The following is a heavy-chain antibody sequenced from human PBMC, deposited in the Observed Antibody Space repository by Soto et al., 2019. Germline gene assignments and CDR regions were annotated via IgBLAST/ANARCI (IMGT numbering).Heavy chain of an antibody. CDR1: GYTFTSYG. V-gene: IGHV1-18*01. Sequence: GASVNVPCKASGYTFTSYGISWVRQAPGQGLEWMGWISAYNGNTNYAQKLQGRVTMTTDASTSTAYMELSSMRSEDTAVYYCARVTMVRGAQLSAFDIWGQGTMVTVSS. CDR2: ISAYNGNT. CDR3: ARVTMVRGAQLSAFDI. D-gene: IGHD3-10*01. J-gene: IGHJ3*02.